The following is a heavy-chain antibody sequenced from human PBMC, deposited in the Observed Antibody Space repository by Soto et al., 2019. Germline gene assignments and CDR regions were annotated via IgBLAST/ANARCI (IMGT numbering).Heavy chain of an antibody. D-gene: IGHD2-15*01. J-gene: IGHJ4*02. CDR1: GFTFSDYW. V-gene: IGHV3-74*01. CDR2: ISGDGSST. CDR3: ARGIGSSAQDY. Sequence: GGSLRLSCAASGFTFSDYWMHWVRQVPGKGLVWVSRISGDGSSTSYADSVKGRFTISRDNAKNTLYVQMNSLRAEDTAVYYCARGIGSSAQDYCGQGTPVTVS.